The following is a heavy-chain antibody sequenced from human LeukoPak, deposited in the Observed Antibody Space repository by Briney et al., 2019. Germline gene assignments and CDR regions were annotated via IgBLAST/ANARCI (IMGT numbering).Heavy chain of an antibody. Sequence: PSETLSLTCAVYGGSFSGYYWSWIRQPPGKGLEWIGEINHSGSTDYNPSLKCRVTISVDTSKNQFSLKLSSVTAADTAVYYCARAPRRSITMIVMPRGYYFDYWGQGTLVTVSS. D-gene: IGHD3-22*01. J-gene: IGHJ4*02. V-gene: IGHV4-34*01. CDR2: INHSGST. CDR1: GGSFSGYY. CDR3: ARAPRRSITMIVMPRGYYFDY.